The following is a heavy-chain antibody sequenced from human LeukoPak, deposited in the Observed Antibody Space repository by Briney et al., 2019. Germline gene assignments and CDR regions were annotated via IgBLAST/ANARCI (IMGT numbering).Heavy chain of an antibody. V-gene: IGHV3-33*06. CDR2: IWYDGSNK. J-gene: IGHJ4*02. CDR3: AKNMGRWLHTFDY. Sequence: GRSLRLSCAASGFTFSSYGMHWVRQAPGKGLEWVAVIWYDGSNKYYADSVKGRFTISRDNSKNTLYLQMNSLRAEDTAVYYCAKNMGRWLHTFDYWGQGTLVTVSS. CDR1: GFTFSSYG. D-gene: IGHD5-24*01.